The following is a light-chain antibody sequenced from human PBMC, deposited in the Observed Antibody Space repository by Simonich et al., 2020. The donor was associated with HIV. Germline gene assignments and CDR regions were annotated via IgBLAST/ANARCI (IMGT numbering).Light chain of an antibody. V-gene: IGKV1-8*01. Sequence: AIRMTQSPSSLSASTGDRVTITCRASQGISSYLAWYQQKPGKAPKLLIYAASTLQSGVPSRFSGSGSGTEFTLTISSLQPEDFATYFCQQSYSTAPYTFGLGTNLEIK. J-gene: IGKJ2*01. CDR1: QGISSY. CDR3: QQSYSTAPYT. CDR2: AAS.